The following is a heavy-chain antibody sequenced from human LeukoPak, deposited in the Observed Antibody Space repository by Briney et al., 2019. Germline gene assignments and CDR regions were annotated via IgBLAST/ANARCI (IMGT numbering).Heavy chain of an antibody. CDR3: AKDRLDPRNYFDY. CDR2: MCGTAGCT. CDR1: GFTFYMYA. D-gene: IGHD6-19*01. J-gene: IGHJ4*02. Sequence: TGGSLRLSCPASGFTFYMYAMSWVRQAPGKGLEWVASMCGTAGCTFYPDSGKGRFAISRDSSKNTLYLQMNSLRAEDTAVYYCAKDRLDPRNYFDYWGQGTLVTVSS. V-gene: IGHV3-23*01.